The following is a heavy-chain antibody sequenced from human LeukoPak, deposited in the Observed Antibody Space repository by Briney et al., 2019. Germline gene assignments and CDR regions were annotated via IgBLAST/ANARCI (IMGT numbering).Heavy chain of an antibody. CDR2: IYYSGST. CDR3: ARGVVATILYDY. V-gene: IGHV4-61*01. J-gene: IGHJ4*02. Sequence: PSETLSLTCTVSGGSVSSGSYYWSWIRQPPGKGLEWIGYIYYSGSTNYNPSLKSRVTISVDTSKNQFSLKLSSVTAADTAVYYCARGVVATILYDYWGQGTLVTVSS. D-gene: IGHD5-12*01. CDR1: GGSVSSGSYY.